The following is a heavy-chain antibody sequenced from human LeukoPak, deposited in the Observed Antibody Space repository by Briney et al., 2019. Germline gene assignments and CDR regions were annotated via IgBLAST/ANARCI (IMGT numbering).Heavy chain of an antibody. J-gene: IGHJ4*01. D-gene: IGHD2-8*01. V-gene: IGHV3-11*01. CDR1: GFSFSDSY. CDR2: ISGSGSDI. CDR3: STDPRLLMY. Sequence: WGSLRLSCVVSGFSFSDSYMTWIRQTPGRGLEWLAYISGSGSDIYYADSVRGRFTISRDNAKNSLYLQMNSLRPEDTALYYCSTDPRLLMYWGHGTLVTVSS.